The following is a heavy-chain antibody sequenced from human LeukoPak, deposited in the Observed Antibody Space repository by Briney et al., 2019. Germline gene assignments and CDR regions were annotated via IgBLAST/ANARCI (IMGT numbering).Heavy chain of an antibody. Sequence: QPGGSLRLSCAASGFTFNTYAMSWVRQAPGKGLEWVSAISGSGGSTYYADSVKGRFTISRDNSKNTLYLQMNSLRAEDTAVYYCARGAKWEPQKFDPWGQGTLVTVSS. CDR2: ISGSGGST. J-gene: IGHJ5*02. V-gene: IGHV3-23*01. D-gene: IGHD1-26*01. CDR1: GFTFNTYA. CDR3: ARGAKWEPQKFDP.